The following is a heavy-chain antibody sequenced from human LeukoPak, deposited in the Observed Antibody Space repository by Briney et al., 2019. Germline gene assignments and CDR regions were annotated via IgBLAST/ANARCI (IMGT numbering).Heavy chain of an antibody. CDR1: GFTFSSYW. CDR3: ARDRWDAFGI. J-gene: IGHJ3*02. Sequence: PGGSLRLSCAASGFTFSSYWMHWVRQAPGKGLVWVSRINRDGSSTSYADSVKGRFTISRDNAKNTLYLQMNSLRAEDTAVFYCARDRWDAFGIWGQGTMVTVSS. CDR2: INRDGSST. D-gene: IGHD1-26*01. V-gene: IGHV3-74*01.